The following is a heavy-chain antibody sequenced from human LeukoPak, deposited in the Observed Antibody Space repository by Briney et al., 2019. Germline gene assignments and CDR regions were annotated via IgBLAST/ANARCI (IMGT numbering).Heavy chain of an antibody. Sequence: GGSLRLSWAASGFTFSSYAMHWVRQAPGKGLEWVAVISYDGSNKYYADSVKGRFTISRGNSKNTLYLQMNSLRAEDTAVYYCARGGGVTTYAFDIWGQGTMVTVSS. J-gene: IGHJ3*02. D-gene: IGHD4-17*01. CDR3: ARGGGVTTYAFDI. CDR2: ISYDGSNK. CDR1: GFTFSSYA. V-gene: IGHV3-30-3*01.